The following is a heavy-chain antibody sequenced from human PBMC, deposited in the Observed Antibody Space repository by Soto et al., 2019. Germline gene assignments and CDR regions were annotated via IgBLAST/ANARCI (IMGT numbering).Heavy chain of an antibody. CDR2: INPSAGSA. CDR1: GYTFTSYY. CDR3: ARPYSSSWLDAFDI. V-gene: IGHV1-46*01. Sequence: ASVKVSCKTSGYTFTSYYIHWVRQAPGQGLEWMGMINPSAGSANYAQKFQGRVTMTGGTSTSTVYMEVSSLISEDTAVYYCARPYSSSWLDAFDIWGQGTMVTVSS. J-gene: IGHJ3*02. D-gene: IGHD6-13*01.